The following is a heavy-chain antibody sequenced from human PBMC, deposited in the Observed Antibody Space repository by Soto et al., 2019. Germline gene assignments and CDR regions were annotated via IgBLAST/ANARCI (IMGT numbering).Heavy chain of an antibody. CDR3: ATDTGGWFDP. CDR1: GGSFSSNSYY. V-gene: IGHV4-61*01. Sequence: PXATLSLTCTVSGGSFSSNSYYCNWIRQPPGKGLEWIGFIHYSGSTDYNPSLKSRVTMSVDRSKNQFSLRLSSVTAADTAVYYCATDTGGWFDPWGQGTLVTVS. CDR2: IHYSGST. D-gene: IGHD7-27*01. J-gene: IGHJ5*02.